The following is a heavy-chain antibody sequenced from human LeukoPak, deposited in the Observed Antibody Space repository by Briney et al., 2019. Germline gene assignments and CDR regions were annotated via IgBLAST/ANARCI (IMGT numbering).Heavy chain of an antibody. J-gene: IGHJ4*02. V-gene: IGHV3-23*01. CDR1: GFTFSSYG. Sequence: GGSLRLSCAASGFTFSSYGMSWVRQAPGKGLEWVSAISGSGGSTYYADSVKGRFTTSRDNSKNTLYLQMNSLRAEDTAVYYCARPSDYDDYWGQGTLVTVSS. CDR2: ISGSGGST. CDR3: ARPSDYDDY.